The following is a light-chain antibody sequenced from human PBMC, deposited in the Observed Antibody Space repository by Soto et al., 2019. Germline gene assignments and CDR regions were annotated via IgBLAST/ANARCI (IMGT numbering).Light chain of an antibody. J-gene: IGKJ5*01. CDR2: GAS. CDR3: QQVNNWLLIT. V-gene: IGKV3D-15*01. CDR1: QSVSSK. Sequence: VMTHCPSPLAVSPGKSATLSCWSSQSVSSKLAWYQQKPGQAPRLLIYGASTRATGIPARFSGSGSGTEFTLTISSLHSEDFAVCYCQQVNNWLLITFGQRTRLEF.